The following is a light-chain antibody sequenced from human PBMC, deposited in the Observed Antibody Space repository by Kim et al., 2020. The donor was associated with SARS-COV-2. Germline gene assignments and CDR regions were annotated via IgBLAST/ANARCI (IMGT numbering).Light chain of an antibody. J-gene: IGLJ3*02. CDR1: NLGDKI. V-gene: IGLV3-1*01. CDR2: EDT. Sequence: SYELTQPPSVSVFPGQTATITCSGHNLGDKIASWYQQRAGQSPVVVIYEDTKRPAGIPERFSGSNSGHTATLTIAMTQAMDEADYYCQAWDSATWVFGGGTQLTVL. CDR3: QAWDSATWV.